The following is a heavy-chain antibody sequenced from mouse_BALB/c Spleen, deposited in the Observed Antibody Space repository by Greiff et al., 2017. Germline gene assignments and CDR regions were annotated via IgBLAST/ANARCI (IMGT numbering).Heavy chain of an antibody. V-gene: IGHV5-17*02. CDR2: ISSGSSTI. Sequence: DVMLVESGGGLVQPGGSRKLSCAASGFTFSSFGMHWVRQAPEKGLEWVAYISSGSSTIYYADTVKGRFTISRDNPKNTLFLQMTSLRSEDTAMYYCATYGYDSYYYAMDYWGQGTSVTVSS. CDR1: GFTFSSFG. D-gene: IGHD2-2*01. J-gene: IGHJ4*01. CDR3: ATYGYDSYYYAMDY.